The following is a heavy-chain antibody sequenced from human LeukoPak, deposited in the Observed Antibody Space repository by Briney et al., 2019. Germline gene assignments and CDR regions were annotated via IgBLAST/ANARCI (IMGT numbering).Heavy chain of an antibody. D-gene: IGHD1-14*01. V-gene: IGHV1-2*03. CDR2: IKPNSGGT. J-gene: IGHJ4*02. CDR3: ARNVGSPVRNFDY. CDR1: GYTFTDYY. Sequence: LVASVKVSCKTPGYTFTDYYIHWVRQAPGQGLEWMGWIKPNSGGTNYAQKFRGRVTMTRDTSITTAYMELSRLRSDDTAMYYCARNVGSPVRNFDYWGQGTLVTVSS.